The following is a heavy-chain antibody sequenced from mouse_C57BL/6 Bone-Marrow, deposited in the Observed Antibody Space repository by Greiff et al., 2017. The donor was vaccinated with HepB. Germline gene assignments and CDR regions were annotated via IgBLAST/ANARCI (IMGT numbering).Heavy chain of an antibody. CDR3: AREDYSKGFAY. D-gene: IGHD2-5*01. J-gene: IGHJ3*01. CDR1: GYTFTSYG. CDR2: IYPRSGNT. V-gene: IGHV1-81*01. Sequence: VKLQQSGAELARPGASVKLSCKASGYTFTSYGISWVKQRTGQGLEWIGEIYPRSGNTYYNEKFKGKATLTADKSSSTAYMELRSLTSEDSAVYFCAREDYSKGFAYWGQGTLVTVSA.